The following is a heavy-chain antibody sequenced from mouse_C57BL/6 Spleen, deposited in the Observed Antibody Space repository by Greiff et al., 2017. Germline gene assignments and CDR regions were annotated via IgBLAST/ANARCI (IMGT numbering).Heavy chain of an antibody. J-gene: IGHJ3*01. CDR3: AKGGIYGSSPAWFAY. D-gene: IGHD1-1*01. Sequence: QVHVKQSGAELVRPGTSVKVSCKASGYAFTNYLIEWVKQRPGQGLEWIGVINPGSGGTNYNEKFKGKATLTADKSSSTAYMQLSSLTSEDSAVYFCAKGGIYGSSPAWFAYWGQGTLVTVSA. V-gene: IGHV1-54*01. CDR1: GYAFTNYL. CDR2: INPGSGGT.